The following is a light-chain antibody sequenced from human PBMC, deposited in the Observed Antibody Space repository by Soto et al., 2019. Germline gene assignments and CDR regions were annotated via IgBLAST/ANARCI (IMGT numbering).Light chain of an antibody. J-gene: IGLJ1*01. CDR3: QSYDSSLSGSIV. CDR2: GNS. CDR1: SSNIGAGYE. V-gene: IGLV1-40*01. Sequence: QSVLTQPPSVSGAPGQRVTISCTGSSSNIGAGYEVHWYQQLPGTAPKLLIYGNSNRPSGVPDRFSGSKSGTSASLAITGLQAEDEADYYCQSYDSSLSGSIVFGTGTKVTVL.